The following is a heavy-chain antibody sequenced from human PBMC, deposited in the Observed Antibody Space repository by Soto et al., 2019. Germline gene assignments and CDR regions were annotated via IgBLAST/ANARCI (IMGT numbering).Heavy chain of an antibody. J-gene: IGHJ6*02. V-gene: IGHV1-46*03. CDR1: GYTFTSYY. CDR2: INPSGGST. CDR3: ARGVLIVSLYYYYGMDV. D-gene: IGHD3-22*01. Sequence: ASVRVSCKASGYTFTSYYMNWVRQAPGQGLEWLGIINPSGGSTSYAQKFQGRVTMTRDTSTSTVYMELSSLRSEDTAVYYCARGVLIVSLYYYYGMDVWGQGTTVTVSS.